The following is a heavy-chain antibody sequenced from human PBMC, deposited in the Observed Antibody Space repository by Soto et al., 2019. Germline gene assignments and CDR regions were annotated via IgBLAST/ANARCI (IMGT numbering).Heavy chain of an antibody. CDR2: ISGGSGDST. Sequence: EAQLLESGGGLVQPGGSLRLSCAASGFTFSNYAMNWVRQAPGKGLEWVSGISGGSGDSTFYADSVKGRFTISRDNSKNTLHLQMNSLRTEDTAVYYCARIYGSGVVDFWGQGSLITVSS. CDR1: GFTFSNYA. J-gene: IGHJ4*02. V-gene: IGHV3-23*01. D-gene: IGHD3-10*01. CDR3: ARIYGSGVVDF.